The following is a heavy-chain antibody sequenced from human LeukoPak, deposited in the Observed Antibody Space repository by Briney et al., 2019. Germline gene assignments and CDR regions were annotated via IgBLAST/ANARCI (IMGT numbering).Heavy chain of an antibody. J-gene: IGHJ4*02. CDR3: ARSRDGYDNSFDY. CDR1: GGSISSSSYY. D-gene: IGHD5-24*01. Sequence: PSETLSLTCTVSGGSISSSSYYWGWIRQPPGKGLEWIGSIYHSGSTYYNPSLKSRVTISVDTSKNQFSLKLSSVTAADTAVYYCARSRDGYDNSFDYWGQGTLVTVSS. CDR2: IYHSGST. V-gene: IGHV4-39*07.